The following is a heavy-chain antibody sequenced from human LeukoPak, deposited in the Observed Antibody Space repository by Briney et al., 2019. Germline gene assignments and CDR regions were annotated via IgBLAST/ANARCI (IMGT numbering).Heavy chain of an antibody. J-gene: IGHJ5*02. D-gene: IGHD5-24*01. CDR1: GGSFSSGDYY. CDR2: IYYSGST. Sequence: SQTLSLTCTVSGGSFSSGDYYWSWIRPPPGKGLEWIGYIYYSGSTYYNPSLKSRVTISVDTSKNQFSLKLSSVTAADTAVYYCARGSRDDYSLRFQWFDPWGQGTLVTVSS. V-gene: IGHV4-30-4*08. CDR3: ARGSRDDYSLRFQWFDP.